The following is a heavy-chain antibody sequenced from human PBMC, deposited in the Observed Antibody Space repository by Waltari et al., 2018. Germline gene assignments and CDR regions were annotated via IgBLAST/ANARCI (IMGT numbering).Heavy chain of an antibody. CDR1: ASTFTSYA. CDR2: ISYNERNI. J-gene: IGHJ6*02. V-gene: IGHV3-30*04. D-gene: IGHD3-22*01. Sequence: QVQLVESGGGVVQPGRSLRLSCAASASTFTSYAIHWVRQAPGKGLEWVSVISYNERNIYYVDSVKGRFTISRDNSKKMLYLQMNNLRAEDTAVYYCARDYCDRTNCHGMDVWGQGTTVTVSS. CDR3: ARDYCDRTNCHGMDV.